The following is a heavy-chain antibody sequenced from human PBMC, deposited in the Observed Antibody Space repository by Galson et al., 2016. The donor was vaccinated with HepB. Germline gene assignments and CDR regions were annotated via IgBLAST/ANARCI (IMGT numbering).Heavy chain of an antibody. CDR3: AENMIREQYHGA. V-gene: IGHV4-31*01. CDR1: GGSISSGGYY. Sequence: TLSLTCTVSGGSISSGGYYWSWIRQHPGKGLEWIGYISYSGSTYYNPSLKSPVTISVDTSKNQFSLKLSSVTAAATAVYYCAENMIREQYHGAWGQGTLVTVAA. J-gene: IGHJ4*02. D-gene: IGHD3-10*01. CDR2: ISYSGST.